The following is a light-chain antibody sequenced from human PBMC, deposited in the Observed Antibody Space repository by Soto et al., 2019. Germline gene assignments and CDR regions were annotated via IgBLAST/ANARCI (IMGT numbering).Light chain of an antibody. J-gene: IGLJ1*01. CDR2: EVS. CDR3: HSSTSSNTYV. V-gene: IGLV2-18*02. Sequence: QSVLTQPPSVSGSPGQSVTISCSGTSSDVGSYNRVSWYQQAPGTAPKVMIYEVSNRPSGVPDRFSGSKSGNTASLTISGLQPEDEADYYCHSSTSSNTYVFGTGTKLTVL. CDR1: SSDVGSYNR.